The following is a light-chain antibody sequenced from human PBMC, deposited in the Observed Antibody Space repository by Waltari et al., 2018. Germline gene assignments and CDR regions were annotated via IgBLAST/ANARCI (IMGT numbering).Light chain of an antibody. CDR2: ARD. J-gene: IGLJ2*01. CDR1: SLRSYY. CDR3: HSRDTSGDYVL. Sequence: SSDLTQDPAVTVALGQTVRITCQGDSLRSYYKTWYQQKPGQAPLFVIYARDRRPAGVPERFSASSSGNSASLIITGAQAEDEGDYYCHSRDTSGDYVLFGGGTRLTV. V-gene: IGLV3-19*01.